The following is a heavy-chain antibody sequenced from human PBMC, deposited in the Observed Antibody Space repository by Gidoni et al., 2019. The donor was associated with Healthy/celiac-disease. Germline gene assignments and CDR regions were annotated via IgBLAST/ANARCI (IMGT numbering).Heavy chain of an antibody. D-gene: IGHD6-13*01. Sequence: QLQLQESGPGLVKPSETLSLTCTVSGGSLSSSSYYWGWIRQPPGKGLEWIGSIYYSGSTYYNPSLKSRVTRSVDTSKNQFSLKLSSVTAADTAVYYCVTYGPLYSSSWYSGGDFDYWGQGTLVTVSS. J-gene: IGHJ4*02. CDR1: GGSLSSSSYY. CDR2: IYYSGST. CDR3: VTYGPLYSSSWYSGGDFDY. V-gene: IGHV4-39*01.